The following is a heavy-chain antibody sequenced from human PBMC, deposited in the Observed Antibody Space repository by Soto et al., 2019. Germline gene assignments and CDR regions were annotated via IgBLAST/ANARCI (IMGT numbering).Heavy chain of an antibody. D-gene: IGHD6-13*01. V-gene: IGHV3-30*18. Sequence: QVQLVESGGGVVQPGRSLRLSCAASGFTFSSYGMHWVRQAPGTGLEWVAVISYDGSNKYYADSVKGRFTISRDNSKNTLYLQMNSLRAEDTAVYYCAKDQYSSSWPPNTYGMDVWGQGTTVTVSS. CDR2: ISYDGSNK. J-gene: IGHJ6*02. CDR1: GFTFSSYG. CDR3: AKDQYSSSWPPNTYGMDV.